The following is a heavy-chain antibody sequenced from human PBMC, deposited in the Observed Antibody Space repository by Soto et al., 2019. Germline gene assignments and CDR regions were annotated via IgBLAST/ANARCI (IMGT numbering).Heavy chain of an antibody. CDR1: GYTFSSFG. CDR2: ISAYTGNT. Sequence: QVQLVQSGADVKKPWASVKVSCKASGYTFSSFGINWVRQAPGQGLEWMGWISAYTGNTNYAQKLQGRVTMTRDTSTSTAYMELRSLRSDDTAVYYCARPTDFYYYAMDVWGQGTTVTVSS. V-gene: IGHV1-18*01. CDR3: ARPTDFYYYAMDV. J-gene: IGHJ6*02.